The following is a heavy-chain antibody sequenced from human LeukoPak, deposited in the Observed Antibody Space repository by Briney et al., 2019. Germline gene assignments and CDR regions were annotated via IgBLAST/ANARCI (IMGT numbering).Heavy chain of an antibody. CDR3: TTTWRVQLWLI. CDR2: IKSKTDGGTT. J-gene: IGHJ4*02. D-gene: IGHD5-18*01. Sequence: GGSLRLSCAASGFTFSSAWMSWVRQAPGKGLEWVGRIKSKTDGGTTDYAAPVKGRFTISRDDSKNTLYLQMNSLKTEDTAVYYCTTTWRVQLWLIWGQGTLVTVSS. CDR1: GFTFSSAW. V-gene: IGHV3-15*01.